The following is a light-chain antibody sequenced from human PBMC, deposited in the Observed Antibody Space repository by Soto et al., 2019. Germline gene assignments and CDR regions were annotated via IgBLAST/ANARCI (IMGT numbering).Light chain of an antibody. V-gene: IGKV1-39*01. Sequence: DIQITQSPSSLSASVGARLTITCRASQSINSYLNWYQQKPGKAPKLLIYAASSLQSGVPSRFSGSGSGTDFTLTISSLQPEDFATYYCQQSYSTPFTFGPGTKVDIK. CDR1: QSINSY. CDR2: AAS. J-gene: IGKJ3*01. CDR3: QQSYSTPFT.